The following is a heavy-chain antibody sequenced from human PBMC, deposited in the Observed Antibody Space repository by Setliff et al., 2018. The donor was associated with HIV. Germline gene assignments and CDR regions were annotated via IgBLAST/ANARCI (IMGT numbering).Heavy chain of an antibody. CDR2: INHSGST. CDR3: ARGGGYDRSGYYPFDY. V-gene: IGHV4-34*01. CDR1: GFTVSGYW. D-gene: IGHD3-22*01. J-gene: IGHJ4*02. Sequence: ESLKISCAASGFTVSGYWMSWARQAPEKGLEWIGEINHSGSTNYNPSLKSRVTMSVDTSKNQFSLKLSSVTAADTAVYYCARGGGYDRSGYYPFDYWGQGTPVTVSS.